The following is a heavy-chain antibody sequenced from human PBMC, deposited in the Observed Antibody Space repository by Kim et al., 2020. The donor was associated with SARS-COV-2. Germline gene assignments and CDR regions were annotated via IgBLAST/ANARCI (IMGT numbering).Heavy chain of an antibody. J-gene: IGHJ6*02. Sequence: ASVKVSCKVSGYTLTELSMHWVRQAPGKGLEWMGGFDPEDGETIYAQKFQGRVTMTEDTSTDTAYMELSSLRSEDTAVYYCATGGGYGDSPHYYYYGMDVWGQGTTVTVSS. V-gene: IGHV1-24*01. CDR3: ATGGGYGDSPHYYYYGMDV. CDR2: FDPEDGET. D-gene: IGHD4-17*01. CDR1: GYTLTELS.